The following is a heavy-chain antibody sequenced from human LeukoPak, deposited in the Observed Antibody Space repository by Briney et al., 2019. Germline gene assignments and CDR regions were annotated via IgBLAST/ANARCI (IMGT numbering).Heavy chain of an antibody. Sequence: GGSLRLSCAASGFTFSDYYMSWIRQAPGKGLEWVSYISSSGSTIYYADSVKGRFTISRDNAKNSLYLQMNSLRAEDTAVYYCARVSYYDFWSGYPLLSGYYYMDVWGKGTTVTVSS. V-gene: IGHV3-11*04. D-gene: IGHD3-3*01. CDR2: ISSSGSTI. J-gene: IGHJ6*03. CDR3: ARVSYYDFWSGYPLLSGYYYMDV. CDR1: GFTFSDYY.